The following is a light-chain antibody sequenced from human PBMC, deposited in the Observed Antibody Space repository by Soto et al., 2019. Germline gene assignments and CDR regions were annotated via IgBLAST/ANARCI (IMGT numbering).Light chain of an antibody. J-gene: IGLJ3*02. CDR3: SSYTNTNTWV. CDR1: SSDVGAYNF. CDR2: EVS. Sequence: QSALTQPASVSGSPGQSITISCAGTSSDVGAYNFVSWYQQHPGKAPKLIIYEVSDRPSGVSSRFSGSKSDNTASLTISGLQSEDEADYYCSSYTNTNTWVFGGGTKLTVL. V-gene: IGLV2-14*03.